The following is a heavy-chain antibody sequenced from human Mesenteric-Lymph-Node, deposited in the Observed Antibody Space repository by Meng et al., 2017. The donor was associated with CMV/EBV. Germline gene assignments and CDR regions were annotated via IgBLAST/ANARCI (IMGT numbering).Heavy chain of an antibody. J-gene: IGHJ6*02. CDR1: GFTSNNYW. Sequence: GGSLRLSCVASGFTSNNYWIHWVRQVPGKGLVWVSRINTDESNTVYADSLKGRFTMSKDNAKNSLYLQMNSVRTEDTALYYCVKDNSGYYPWYYGLAVWGQGTTVTVSS. CDR3: VKDNSGYYPWYYGLAV. D-gene: IGHD3-3*01. V-gene: IGHV3-74*01. CDR2: INTDESNT.